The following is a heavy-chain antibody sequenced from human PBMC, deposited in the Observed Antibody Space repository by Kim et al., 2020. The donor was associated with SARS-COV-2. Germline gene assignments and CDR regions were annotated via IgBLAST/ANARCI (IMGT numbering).Heavy chain of an antibody. Sequence: GGSLRLSCAASGFTFNHYSIHWVRQAPGKGLEWVSLINRDGSKTSYADSVTGRFTISRDNTKNSLYLKMNMLGAEDTALYYCGKEMYGSRWISFDSWGRGTLVTVSS. CDR2: INRDGSKT. V-gene: IGHV3-43*01. CDR3: GKEMYGSRWISFDS. J-gene: IGHJ4*02. D-gene: IGHD6-13*01. CDR1: GFTFNHYS.